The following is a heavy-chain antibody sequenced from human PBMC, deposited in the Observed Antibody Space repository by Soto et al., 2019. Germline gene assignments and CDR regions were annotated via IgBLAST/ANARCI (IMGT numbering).Heavy chain of an antibody. CDR3: ASLSSGSYYYYGMDV. CDR1: GVTFSDYY. CDR2: ISSSGSTI. D-gene: IGHD3-10*01. V-gene: IGHV3-11*01. Sequence: PWGSLRLSCAASGVTFSDYYMSWIRQAPGKGLEWVSYISSSGSTIYYADSVKGRFAISRDNAKNSLYLQMNSLRAEDTAVYYCASLSSGSYYYYGMDVWGQGTTVTVSS. J-gene: IGHJ6*02.